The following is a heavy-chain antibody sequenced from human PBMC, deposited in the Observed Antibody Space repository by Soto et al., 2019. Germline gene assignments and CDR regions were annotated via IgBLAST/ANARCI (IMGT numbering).Heavy chain of an antibody. D-gene: IGHD3-22*01. CDR3: ARAKPNYYDSSGYYSWFDP. V-gene: IGHV1-18*01. J-gene: IGHJ5*02. CDR1: GYTFTSYG. CDR2: ISAYNGNT. Sequence: QVQLVQSGAEVKKPGASVKVSCKASGYTFTSYGISWVRQAPGQGLEWMGWISAYNGNTNYAQKLQGRVTMTTDTSTSTAYMELRSVRSDDTAVYYCARAKPNYYDSSGYYSWFDPWGQGTLVTVSS.